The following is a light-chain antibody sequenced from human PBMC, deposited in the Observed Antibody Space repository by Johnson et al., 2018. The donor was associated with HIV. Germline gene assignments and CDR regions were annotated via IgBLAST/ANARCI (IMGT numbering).Light chain of an antibody. J-gene: IGLJ1*01. CDR1: SSNIGNNY. CDR2: ENN. CDR3: GAWDSSLSSHYV. V-gene: IGLV1-51*02. Sequence: QSVLTQPPSVSAAPGQKVTISCSGSSSNIGNNYVSWYQQLPGTAPKLLIYENNKRPSGIPDRFSASESGTSATLGIPALQTGDEADYYCGAWDSSLSSHYVFGTGTKVTVL.